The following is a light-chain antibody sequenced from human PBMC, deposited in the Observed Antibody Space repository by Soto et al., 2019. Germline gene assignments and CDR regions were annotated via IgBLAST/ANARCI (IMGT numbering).Light chain of an antibody. CDR3: SSHTSSTTLV. V-gene: IGLV2-14*01. CDR1: SSDVGAYNY. CDR2: EVS. Sequence: QSALTQPASVSGSPGQSITISCTGTSSDVGAYNYVSWYQQHPGKAPKLMIYEVSNRPSGVSHRFSGSKSGNTASLTISGLQAEDEADYYCSSHTSSTTLVFGGGTKLTVL. J-gene: IGLJ2*01.